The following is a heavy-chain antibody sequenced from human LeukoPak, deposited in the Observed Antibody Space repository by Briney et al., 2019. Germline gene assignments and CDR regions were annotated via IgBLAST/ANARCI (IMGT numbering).Heavy chain of an antibody. V-gene: IGHV4-4*02. CDR1: GGSISSSNW. CDR2: VYHSGST. CDR3: ARRDYGDYPLDY. D-gene: IGHD4-17*01. Sequence: PSGTLSLTCAVSGGSISSSNWWSWVRQPPGKGLEWIGEVYHSGSTNYNPSLKSRVTISVDKSKNQFSLRLSSVTAADTAVYYCARRDYGDYPLDYWGQGTLVTVSS. J-gene: IGHJ4*02.